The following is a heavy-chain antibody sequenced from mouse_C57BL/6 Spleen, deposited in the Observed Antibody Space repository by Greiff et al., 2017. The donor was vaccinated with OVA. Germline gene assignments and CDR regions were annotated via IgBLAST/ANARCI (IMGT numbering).Heavy chain of an antibody. J-gene: IGHJ2*01. Sequence: VQLQQPGAELVKPGASVKLSCKASGYTFTSYWMQWVKQRPGQGLEWIGEIDPSDSYTNYNQKFKGKATLTVDTSSSTAYMQLSSLTSEDSAVYYCARLIYVGYFDYWGQGTTLTVSS. D-gene: IGHD1-1*01. CDR3: ARLIYVGYFDY. CDR1: GYTFTSYW. CDR2: IDPSDSYT. V-gene: IGHV1-50*01.